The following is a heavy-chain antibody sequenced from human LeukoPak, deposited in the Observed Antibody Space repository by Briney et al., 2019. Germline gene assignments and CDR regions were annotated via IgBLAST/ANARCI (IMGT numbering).Heavy chain of an antibody. CDR1: GGSVSSGDYY. Sequence: SETLSLTCTVSGGSVSSGDYYWSWIRQPPGKGLEWIGYIYYSGNTYYNPSLKSRLTISVDMSKNQFSLKLTSVTAADTAVYYCARARRFAAAGTTAFDIWGQGTMVTVSS. CDR2: IYYSGNT. D-gene: IGHD6-13*01. V-gene: IGHV4-30-4*08. J-gene: IGHJ3*02. CDR3: ARARRFAAAGTTAFDI.